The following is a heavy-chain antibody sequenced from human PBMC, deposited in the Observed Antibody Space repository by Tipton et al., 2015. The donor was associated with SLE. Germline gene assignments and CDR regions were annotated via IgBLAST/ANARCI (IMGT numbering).Heavy chain of an antibody. D-gene: IGHD4-17*01. CDR3: ARVAGDHDAFDI. Sequence: TLSLTCTVSGGSISSGDYYWSWIRQPPGKGLEWIGYIYDSGSTYYNPSLKTRVTISVDTSKNQFSLKMSSVTAADTAVYYCARVAGDHDAFDIWGQGTMVTVSS. CDR1: GGSISSGDYY. V-gene: IGHV4-30-4*01. J-gene: IGHJ3*02. CDR2: IYDSGST.